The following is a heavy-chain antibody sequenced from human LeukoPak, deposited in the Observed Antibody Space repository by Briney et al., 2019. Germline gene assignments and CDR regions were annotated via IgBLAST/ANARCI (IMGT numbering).Heavy chain of an antibody. Sequence: PGGSLRLSCAASGFTFSYFGMSWVRQGPGQGLEWVSAISSSGGSTYYADSVKGRFTISRDNSKNTLYLQMNRLRVDDTAIYYCAKPESGTHVNRFDYWGQGTLVTISP. J-gene: IGHJ4*02. CDR1: GFTFSYFG. D-gene: IGHD1-26*01. V-gene: IGHV3-23*01. CDR3: AKPESGTHVNRFDY. CDR2: ISSSGGST.